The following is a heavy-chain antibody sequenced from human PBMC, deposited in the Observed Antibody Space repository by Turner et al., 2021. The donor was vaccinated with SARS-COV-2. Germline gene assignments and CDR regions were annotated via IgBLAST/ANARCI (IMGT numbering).Heavy chain of an antibody. CDR3: ARAKFYYCDSSGYQYYFDY. D-gene: IGHD3-22*01. CDR2: IIPILGIA. V-gene: IGHV1-69*04. Sequence: QVQLVQSGAEVKKPGSSVKVHCKATGVTFSSYAINWGRQAPGQGLEWMGRIIPILGIANYAQKFQGRVTITANNSTGTAYMELSSLRSEDTAVDYCARAKFYYCDSSGYQYYFDYWGQGTLVTVSS. CDR1: GVTFSSYA. J-gene: IGHJ4*02.